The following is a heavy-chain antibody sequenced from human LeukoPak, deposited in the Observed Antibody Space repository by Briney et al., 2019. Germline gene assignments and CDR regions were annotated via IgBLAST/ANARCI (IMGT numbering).Heavy chain of an antibody. J-gene: IGHJ4*02. CDR3: AKGHSSGSYYGPIDY. D-gene: IGHD1-26*01. CDR1: GFTFSSYG. Sequence: GGSLRLSCAASGFTFSSYGMHWVRQAPGKGLEWVAFIRYDGSNKYYADSVKGRFTISRDNSKNTLYLQMNSLRAEDTAVYYCAKGHSSGSYYGPIDYWGQGTLVTVSS. CDR2: IRYDGSNK. V-gene: IGHV3-30*02.